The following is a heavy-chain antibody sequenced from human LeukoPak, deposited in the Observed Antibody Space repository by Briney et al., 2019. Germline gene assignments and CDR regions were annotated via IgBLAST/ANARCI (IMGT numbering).Heavy chain of an antibody. V-gene: IGHV4-34*01. CDR2: INHSGSP. J-gene: IGHJ6*03. CDR1: GGSFSGYY. Sequence: PSETLSLTCAVYGGSFSGYYWSWLRQPPGKGLEGSGEINHSGSPNYNPSLKSRVTISVDTSKNQFSLKLSSVTAADTAVYYCARGGSGWYYYYYYMDVWGKGTTVTISS. CDR3: ARGGSGWYYYYYYMDV. D-gene: IGHD6-19*01.